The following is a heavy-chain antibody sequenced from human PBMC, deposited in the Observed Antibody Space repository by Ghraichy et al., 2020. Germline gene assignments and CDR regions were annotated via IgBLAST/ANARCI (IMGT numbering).Heavy chain of an antibody. V-gene: IGHV1-24*01. D-gene: IGHD1-26*01. CDR3: ATIVGPPGSLNC. Sequence: ASVKVSCKVSGYTLTELSMHWVRQAPGKGLEWMGGFDPEDGETIYAQKFQGRVTMTEDTSTDTAYMELSSLRSEDTAVYYCATIVGPPGSLNCWGQGTLVTVSS. CDR1: GYTLTELS. J-gene: IGHJ4*02. CDR2: FDPEDGET.